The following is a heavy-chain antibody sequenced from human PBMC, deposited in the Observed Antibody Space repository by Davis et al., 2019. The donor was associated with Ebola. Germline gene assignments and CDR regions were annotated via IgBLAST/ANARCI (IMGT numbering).Heavy chain of an antibody. V-gene: IGHV5-51*01. D-gene: IGHD6-13*01. Sequence: GGSLRLSCKGSGYSFTGYWIGWVRQKPGEGLAWMGIIYLDDSDTRYSPSFQGQVTFSADKSISTAYLQWSSLKASDTAIYYCARRRDSSSWYGGGFDFWGQGTLVTVSS. CDR2: IYLDDSDT. CDR3: ARRRDSSSWYGGGFDF. CDR1: GYSFTGYW. J-gene: IGHJ4*02.